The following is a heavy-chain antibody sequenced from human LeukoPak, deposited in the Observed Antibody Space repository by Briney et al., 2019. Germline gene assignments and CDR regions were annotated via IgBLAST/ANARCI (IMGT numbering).Heavy chain of an antibody. J-gene: IGHJ4*02. CDR3: ARHIPGNPYFDY. V-gene: IGHV4-34*01. CDR1: GGSFSGYY. CDR2: INHSGST. Sequence: SETLSLTCAVYGGSFSGYYWSWIRQPPGKGLEWIGEINHSGSTNYNPSLKSRVTISVETSKNQFSLKLRSVTAADTAVYYCARHIPGNPYFDYWGQGTLVTVSS. D-gene: IGHD2-21*01.